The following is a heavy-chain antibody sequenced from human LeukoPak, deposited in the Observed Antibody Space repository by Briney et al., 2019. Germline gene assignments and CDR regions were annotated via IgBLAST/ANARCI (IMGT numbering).Heavy chain of an antibody. CDR1: GYSISSGDY. Sequence: SETLSLTCTVSGYSISSGDYWGWIRQPPGKGLEWIGSIYHSGRTYYNPSLKSRVTISVDTSKNQFSLKLSSVTAADTAVYYCARAYYDFWSGYYLGFDYWGQGTLVTVSS. CDR2: IYHSGRT. V-gene: IGHV4-38-2*02. D-gene: IGHD3-3*01. CDR3: ARAYYDFWSGYYLGFDY. J-gene: IGHJ4*02.